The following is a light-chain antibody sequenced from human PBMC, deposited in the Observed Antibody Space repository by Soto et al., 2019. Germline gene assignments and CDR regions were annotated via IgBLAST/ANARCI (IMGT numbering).Light chain of an antibody. CDR1: QNVSSN. V-gene: IGKV3-15*01. CDR3: QQYNDRPWT. Sequence: DIVMTQSPGTLSVSPGDRATLSCRASQNVSSNLAWYQQKPGQAPRLLIFDTYTCATGIPARFSGSGSGTEFTLTGSSLQSEDFSVYHCQQYNDRPWTFGQGTKVDIK. J-gene: IGKJ1*01. CDR2: DTY.